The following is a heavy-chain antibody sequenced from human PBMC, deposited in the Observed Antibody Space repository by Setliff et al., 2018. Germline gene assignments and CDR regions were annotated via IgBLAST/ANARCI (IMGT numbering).Heavy chain of an antibody. V-gene: IGHV4-39*01. J-gene: IGHJ4*02. CDR1: GGSITSGGGFY. Sequence: PSETLSLTCFVSGGSITSGGGFYWAWIRQPPGKELEWIGSFYSFGSIYYSPSLKNRVTISGDTSSNQFSLNLRSVTAADTAVYYCARQPSSGSYYNPRPYYFDYWGQGTLVTVSS. CDR2: FYSFGSI. D-gene: IGHD3-10*01. CDR3: ARQPSSGSYYNPRPYYFDY.